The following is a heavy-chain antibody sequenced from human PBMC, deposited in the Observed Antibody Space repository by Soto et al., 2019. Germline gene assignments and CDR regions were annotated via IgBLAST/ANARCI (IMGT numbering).Heavy chain of an antibody. CDR2: IYYNGNT. J-gene: IGHJ4*02. CDR3: TRANWYSEY. V-gene: IGHV4-59*11. CDR1: GGSISNHY. Sequence: QVQLQESGPGLVKPSETLSLTCSVSGGSISNHYWSWIRQPPGNGLEWIGYIYYNGNTNYNPSLKSRVTMSVDTSRNQISLKLTTVTAADTAVYYCTRANWYSEYWGQGTLVTVSS. D-gene: IGHD7-27*01.